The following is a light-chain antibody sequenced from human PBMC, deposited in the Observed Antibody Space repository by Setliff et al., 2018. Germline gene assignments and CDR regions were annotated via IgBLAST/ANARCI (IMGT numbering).Light chain of an antibody. CDR3: SSYTSTSSPYV. Sequence: QSALAQPASVSGSPGQSITISCTGTSSDVGAYNYVSWYQQHPGKAPKLMIYEVSNRPSGVSNRFSGSKSGNTASLTISGLQAEDEADYYCSSYTSTSSPYVFGTGTRSPS. J-gene: IGLJ1*01. CDR1: SSDVGAYNY. CDR2: EVS. V-gene: IGLV2-14*01.